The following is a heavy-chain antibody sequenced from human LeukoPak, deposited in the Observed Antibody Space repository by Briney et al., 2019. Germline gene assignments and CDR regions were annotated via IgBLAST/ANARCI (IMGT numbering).Heavy chain of an antibody. V-gene: IGHV4-34*01. CDR2: IDHTGST. D-gene: IGHD3-3*01. Sequence: SETLSLTCAVYGGSFSAYYWSWIRQPPGKGREWIGEIDHTGSTNYNPSLKSRVTMSVDTSKNQISLQVTSVTAADTAVYYCANPSYRSGTGGFDYWGQGTLVTVSS. CDR3: ANPSYRSGTGGFDY. CDR1: GGSFSAYY. J-gene: IGHJ4*02.